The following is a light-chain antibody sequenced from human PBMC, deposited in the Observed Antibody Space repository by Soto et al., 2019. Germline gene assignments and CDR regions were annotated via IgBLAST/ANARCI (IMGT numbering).Light chain of an antibody. CDR1: QSVSSN. V-gene: IGKV3-15*01. CDR3: QQYNSWPET. J-gene: IGKJ1*01. Sequence: EIVMTQSPATLSMSPGERATLSCRASQSVSSNLAWYQQKPGQAPRLLIYGASTRATGFPARFSGSGSGTEFTLTISSLQSEDFAVYYCQQYNSWPETFGQGTKVDI. CDR2: GAS.